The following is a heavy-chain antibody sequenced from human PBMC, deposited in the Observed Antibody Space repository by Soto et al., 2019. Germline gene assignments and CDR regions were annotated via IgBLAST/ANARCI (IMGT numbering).Heavy chain of an antibody. D-gene: IGHD5-18*01. Sequence: SETLSLTCTVSGGSISSYYWSWIRQPPGKGLEWIGYIYYSGSTNYNPSLKSRVTISVDTSKNQFSLKLSSVTAADTAVYYCARVRDLRGYSYGYWFDPWGQGTPVTV. V-gene: IGHV4-59*01. J-gene: IGHJ5*02. CDR1: GGSISSYY. CDR3: ARVRDLRGYSYGYWFDP. CDR2: IYYSGST.